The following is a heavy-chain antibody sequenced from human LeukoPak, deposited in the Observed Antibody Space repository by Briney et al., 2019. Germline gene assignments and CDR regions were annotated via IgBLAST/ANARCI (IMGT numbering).Heavy chain of an antibody. Sequence: QSGGSLRLSCAASRFTFSSHAMHWVRQAPGKGLEWVAVISYDGSNKYYADSVKGRFTISRDNSKNTLYLQMNSLRVEDTAVFYCARDRYYGSGSYYPDYWGQGTLVTVSS. D-gene: IGHD3-10*01. V-gene: IGHV3-30*04. J-gene: IGHJ4*02. CDR3: ARDRYYGSGSYYPDY. CDR2: ISYDGSNK. CDR1: RFTFSSHA.